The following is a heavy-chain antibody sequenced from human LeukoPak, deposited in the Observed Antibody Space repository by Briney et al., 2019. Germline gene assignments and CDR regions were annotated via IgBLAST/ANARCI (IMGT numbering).Heavy chain of an antibody. CDR3: TADLPPPRGYDYPFDY. V-gene: IGHV3-15*01. J-gene: IGHJ4*02. CDR1: GFTFSNAW. CDR2: IKSKTDGETT. Sequence: GGSLRLFCAASGFTFSNAWMSWVRQAPGKGLEWVGRIKSKTDGETTDYAAPVKGRFTISRDDSKNMLYLQMNSLKSEDTAVYYCTADLPPPRGYDYPFDYWGQGSLVTVSS. D-gene: IGHD5-12*01.